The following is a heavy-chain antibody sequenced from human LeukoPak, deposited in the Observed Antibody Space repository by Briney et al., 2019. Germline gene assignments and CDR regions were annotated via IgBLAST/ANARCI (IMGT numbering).Heavy chain of an antibody. V-gene: IGHV4-38-2*02. CDR2: IYHSGST. CDR1: GYSISSGYF. CDR3: ARSIYSTGWYDY. D-gene: IGHD6-19*01. Sequence: SETLSLTCTVSGYSISSGYFWGWIRQPPGRGLEWIGNIYHSGSTYYNPSLKSRVTISVDTSKNQFSLKLSSVTAADTGVYYCARSIYSTGWYDYWGQGTLVTVSS. J-gene: IGHJ4*02.